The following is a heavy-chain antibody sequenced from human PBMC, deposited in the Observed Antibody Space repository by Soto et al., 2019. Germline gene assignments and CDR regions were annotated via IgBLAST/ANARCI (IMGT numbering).Heavy chain of an antibody. CDR3: AKGGSGGWLFFDQ. V-gene: IGHV3-23*01. CDR2: FSSAGVGT. D-gene: IGHD6-19*01. J-gene: IGHJ4*02. CDR1: GFIFDNYV. Sequence: GGSLRLSCAASGFIFDNYVMSWVRQPPGKGLEWVSTFSSAGVGTYYADSVKGRFTISRDNSKSTLSLQMSSLRAEDTAIYYCAKGGSGGWLFFDQWGQGPTLTVYS.